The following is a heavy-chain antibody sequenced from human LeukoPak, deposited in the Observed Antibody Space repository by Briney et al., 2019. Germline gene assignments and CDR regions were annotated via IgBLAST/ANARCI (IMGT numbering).Heavy chain of an antibody. CDR2: ISGSGSGT. CDR3: AKDISSYQMEIDS. D-gene: IGHD3-22*01. Sequence: GGSLRLSCAASGFTFNGYAMTWVRQAPGKGLEWVSSISGSGSGTYYADSVKGRFTISRDNSKNTLYVQMNSLRAEDTAVYYCAKDISSYQMEIDSWGQGTLVPVSA. J-gene: IGHJ4*02. V-gene: IGHV3-23*01. CDR1: GFTFNGYA.